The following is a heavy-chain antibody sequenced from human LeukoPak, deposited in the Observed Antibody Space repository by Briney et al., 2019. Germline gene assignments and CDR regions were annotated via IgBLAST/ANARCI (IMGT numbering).Heavy chain of an antibody. CDR1: GYTFTSYA. J-gene: IGHJ6*03. D-gene: IGHD4-17*01. V-gene: IGHV7-4-1*02. Sequence: ASVKVSCKASGYTFTSYAMNWVRQAPGQGLEWMGWINTNTGNPTYAQGFTGRFVFSLDTSVSTAYLQISSLKAEDTAVYCCARATGDYIYYYYYYMDVWGKGTTVTVSS. CDR2: INTNTGNP. CDR3: ARATGDYIYYYYYYMDV.